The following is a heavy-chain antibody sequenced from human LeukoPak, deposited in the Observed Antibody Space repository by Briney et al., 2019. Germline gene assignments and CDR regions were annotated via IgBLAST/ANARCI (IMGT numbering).Heavy chain of an antibody. D-gene: IGHD3-10*01. CDR2: ISANGAKT. J-gene: IGHJ4*02. V-gene: IGHV3-23*01. Sequence: GGSLRLSXAASGFTFNSYAMSWVRQAPGKGLEWLSGISANGAKTYYADSVKGRFTISRDNSKNTQSLQMNSLRAEDTALYYCAKGWSVTMVMAAPGDWGQGALVTVSS. CDR3: AKGWSVTMVMAAPGD. CDR1: GFTFNSYA.